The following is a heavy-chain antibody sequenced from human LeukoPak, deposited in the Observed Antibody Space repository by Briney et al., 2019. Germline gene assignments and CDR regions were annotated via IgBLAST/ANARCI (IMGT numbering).Heavy chain of an antibody. CDR3: ARGYCSGGSCYVAYFDY. Sequence: SETLSLTCTVSGGSINSYYWSWIRQSPGKGLEWIGNIYYSGSTNYNPSLKSRVTISVDTSKNQFSLKLSSVTAADTAVYYCARGYCSGGSCYVAYFDYWGQGTLVTVSS. J-gene: IGHJ4*02. D-gene: IGHD2-15*01. V-gene: IGHV4-59*01. CDR2: IYYSGST. CDR1: GGSINSYY.